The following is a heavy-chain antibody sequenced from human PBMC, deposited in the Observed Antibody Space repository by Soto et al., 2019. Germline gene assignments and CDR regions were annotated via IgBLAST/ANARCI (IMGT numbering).Heavy chain of an antibody. CDR3: AKDNNGPWFGEFWYYFDY. CDR1: GFTFSSYA. D-gene: IGHD3-10*01. V-gene: IGHV3-23*01. J-gene: IGHJ4*02. CDR2: ISGSGGST. Sequence: GGSLRLSCAASGFTFSSYAMSWVRQAPGKGLEWVSAISGSGGSTYYADSVKGRFTISRDNSKNTLYLQMNSLRAEDTAVYYCAKDNNGPWFGEFWYYFDYWGQGTLVTVSS.